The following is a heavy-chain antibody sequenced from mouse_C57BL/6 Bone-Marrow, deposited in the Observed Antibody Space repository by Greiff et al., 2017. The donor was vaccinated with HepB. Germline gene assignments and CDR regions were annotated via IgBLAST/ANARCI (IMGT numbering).Heavy chain of an antibody. Sequence: VQLQQSGAELMKPGASVKLSCKATGYTFTGYWIEWVKQRPGHGLEWIGEILPGSGSTNYNEKFKGKATFTADTSSNTAYMQLSSLTTEYSAIYYCARLRIRFITTVNWYFDVWGTGTPVTVSS. V-gene: IGHV1-9*01. CDR2: ILPGSGST. CDR1: GYTFTGYW. D-gene: IGHD1-1*01. CDR3: ARLRIRFITTVNWYFDV. J-gene: IGHJ1*03.